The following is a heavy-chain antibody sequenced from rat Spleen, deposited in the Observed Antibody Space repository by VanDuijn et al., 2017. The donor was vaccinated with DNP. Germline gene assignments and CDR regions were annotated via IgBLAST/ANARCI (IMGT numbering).Heavy chain of an antibody. CDR3: TTDYYSSYIYGDY. D-gene: IGHD1-2*01. Sequence: EVQLVESGGGLVQPGRSLRLSCAASGFTFSDYYMAWVRQAPKKGLEWVAAISPSGSRPYSPDSVKGRFTISRDTAKSSLYLQMNSLKSEDTATYYCTTDYYSSYIYGDYWGQGVMVTVSS. CDR1: GFTFSDYY. V-gene: IGHV5-20*01. J-gene: IGHJ2*01. CDR2: ISPSGSRP.